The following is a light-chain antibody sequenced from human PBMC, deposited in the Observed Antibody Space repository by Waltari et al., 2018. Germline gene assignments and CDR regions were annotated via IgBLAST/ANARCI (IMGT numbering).Light chain of an antibody. CDR1: GSNIGSKN. V-gene: IGLV1-44*01. CDR3: VAWDDSLSGWV. Sequence: QSVLTQPPSASGPPGQRVTISCSGSGSNIGSKNVNWYQHLPGTAPRLLIFGNNQRPSGVPDRFSGSKSGTSASLAISWLQSEDEADYYCVAWDDSLSGWVFGGGTKLTVL. CDR2: GNN. J-gene: IGLJ3*02.